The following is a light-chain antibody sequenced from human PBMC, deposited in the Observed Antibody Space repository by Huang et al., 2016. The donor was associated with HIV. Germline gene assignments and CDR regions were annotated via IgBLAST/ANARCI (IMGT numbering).Light chain of an antibody. J-gene: IGKJ1*01. CDR1: ESISNN. CDR2: GAS. V-gene: IGKV3-15*01. Sequence: EIVMMQYPATLPVSPGERATLSCRASESISNNLAWYQQKPGQAPRLLIHGASTRATGIPARFSGSGSGKEYTLTISSLRSEECAIYYCQQYNNWPPWTFGQGTEVEIK. CDR3: QQYNNWPPWT.